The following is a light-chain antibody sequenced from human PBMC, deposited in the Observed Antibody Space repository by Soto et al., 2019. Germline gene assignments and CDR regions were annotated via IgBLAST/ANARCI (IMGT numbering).Light chain of an antibody. CDR1: QRITTY. CDR2: TSG. J-gene: IGKJ2*01. CDR3: QQTYSTPYT. V-gene: IGKV1-39*01. Sequence: IRVTQSPSSLSASVGDRVTITCRASQRITTYLNWYQQKPGEAPKLLISTSGTLQRGVPSRFSGSGSGTDFTLTITSLQPADFATYFCQQTYSTPYTFGQGTTLEIK.